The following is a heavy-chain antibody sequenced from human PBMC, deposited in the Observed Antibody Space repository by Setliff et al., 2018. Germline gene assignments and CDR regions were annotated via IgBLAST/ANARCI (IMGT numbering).Heavy chain of an antibody. Sequence: LSLTCTVYGASFSNNYWSWIRQPPGKGLEWIGESSHSGSTSYSPALKTRVNMSVDTSKNQIALNLKSVTAADTAVYYCARGRTAYSYGLDVWGQGTTVTVSS. CDR1: GASFSNNY. J-gene: IGHJ6*02. CDR3: ARGRTAYSYGLDV. D-gene: IGHD5-18*01. V-gene: IGHV4-34*01. CDR2: SSHSGST.